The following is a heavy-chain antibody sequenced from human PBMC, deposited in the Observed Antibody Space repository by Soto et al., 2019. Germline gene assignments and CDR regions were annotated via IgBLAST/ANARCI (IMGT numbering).Heavy chain of an antibody. CDR2: ISYDGSNK. V-gene: IGHV3-30-3*01. CDR3: ARDWYYYGSGRWNGMDV. D-gene: IGHD3-10*01. CDR1: GFTFSSYA. J-gene: IGHJ6*02. Sequence: VGSLRLSCAASGFTFSSYAMHWVRQAPGKGLEWVAVISYDGSNKYYADSVKGRFTISRDNSKNTLYLQMNSLRAEDTAVYYCARDWYYYGSGRWNGMDVWGQGTTVTVSS.